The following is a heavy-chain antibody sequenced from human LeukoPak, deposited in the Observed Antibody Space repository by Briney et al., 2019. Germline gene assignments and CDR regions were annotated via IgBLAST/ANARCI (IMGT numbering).Heavy chain of an antibody. D-gene: IGHD2-2*03. Sequence: GASVKVSCKASGYTFTGYYMHWVRQAPGQGLEWMGWINPNSGGTNYAQKFQGRVTMTRDTSVSTAYMELSRLRSDDTAVYYCARELDIVVVPAAMGADYWGQGTLVTVSS. J-gene: IGHJ4*02. V-gene: IGHV1-2*02. CDR1: GYTFTGYY. CDR2: INPNSGGT. CDR3: ARELDIVVVPAAMGADY.